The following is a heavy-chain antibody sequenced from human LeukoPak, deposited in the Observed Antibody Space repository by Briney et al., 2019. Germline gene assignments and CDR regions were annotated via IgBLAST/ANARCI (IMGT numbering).Heavy chain of an antibody. J-gene: IGHJ5*02. Sequence: SQTLSLTCTVSGGSISSGSYYWSWIRQPAGKGLEWIGRIYTSGSTNYSPSLKSRVTISVDTSKNQFSLKLSSVTAADTAVYYCARVMSPQGYGDYQGFDPWGQGTLVTVSS. V-gene: IGHV4-61*02. CDR3: ARVMSPQGYGDYQGFDP. D-gene: IGHD4-17*01. CDR2: IYTSGST. CDR1: GGSISSGSYY.